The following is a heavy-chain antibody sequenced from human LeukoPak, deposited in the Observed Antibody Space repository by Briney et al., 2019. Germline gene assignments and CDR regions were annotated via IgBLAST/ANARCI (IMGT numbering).Heavy chain of an antibody. CDR3: ARGIEMATIGIDY. V-gene: IGHV4-31*03. D-gene: IGHD5-24*01. CDR1: GGSISSGGYY. CDR2: IYYSGST. J-gene: IGHJ4*02. Sequence: SETLSLTCTVSGGSISSGGYYWSWIRQHPGKGLEWIGYIYYSGSTYYNPSLKSRVTISVDTSKNQFSLKLSSVTAADTAVYYCARGIEMATIGIDYWGQGTLVTVSS.